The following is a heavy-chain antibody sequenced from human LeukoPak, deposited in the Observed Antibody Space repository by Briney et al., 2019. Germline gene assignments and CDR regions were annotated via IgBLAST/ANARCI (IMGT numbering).Heavy chain of an antibody. V-gene: IGHV3-7*01. J-gene: IGHJ3*02. CDR3: VIRFGLEDAFDI. CDR2: IKHDGRHK. CDR1: GVTFSNYW. Sequence: GGSLRLSCAASGVTFSNYWMNWVGQAPGKGLEWVADIKHDGRHKYYADSVKGRFTISRDNANNSLYLQMNSLRVEDSAVYHCVIRFGLEDAFDIWGQGTMVTVSS. D-gene: IGHD3-10*01.